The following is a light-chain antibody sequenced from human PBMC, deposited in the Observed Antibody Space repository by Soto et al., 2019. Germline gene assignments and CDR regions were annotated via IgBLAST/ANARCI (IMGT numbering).Light chain of an antibody. CDR3: AAWDDTLRARV. CDR1: NSNIGRNT. V-gene: IGLV1-44*01. CDR2: SDD. Sequence: QSVLTQPPSASGTPGQRVTISCSGSNSNIGRNTVSWYQQVPGTAPKSLIYSDDQRPSGVPDRLSGSRSGTSASLAISGLQSGDEAEYYCAAWDDTLRARVFGGGTQLTVL. J-gene: IGLJ2*01.